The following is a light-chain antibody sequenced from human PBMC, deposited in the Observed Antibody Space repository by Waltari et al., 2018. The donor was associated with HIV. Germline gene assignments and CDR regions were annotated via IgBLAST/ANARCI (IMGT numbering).Light chain of an antibody. CDR1: ALPKQY. J-gene: IGLJ2*01. CDR2: KDS. Sequence: SYDLTPPPSVSVSPGQTARITCSGAALPKQYAFWYQQKPGQAPVLVIYKDSERPSGIPERFSGSSSGTTVTLTISGVQAEDEADYYCQSPDSGTYVVFGGGTKLTVL. CDR3: QSPDSGTYVV. V-gene: IGLV3-25*03.